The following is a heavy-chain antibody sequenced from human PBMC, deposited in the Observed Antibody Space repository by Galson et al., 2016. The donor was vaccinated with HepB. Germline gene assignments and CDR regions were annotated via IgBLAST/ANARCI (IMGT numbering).Heavy chain of an antibody. CDR2: ISYDGSNK. V-gene: IGHV3-30*18. CDR3: AKAPRSLYCSGGTCYSGFDS. J-gene: IGHJ4*02. D-gene: IGHD2-15*01. Sequence: SLRLSCAASGFTFSRHGMHWVRQAPGKGLEWVAVISYDGSNKYYADSVKGRFTISRDNSKNTLFLQMNSLRAEDTAVYYCAKAPRSLYCSGGTCYSGFDSWGQGTLVTVSS. CDR1: GFTFSRHG.